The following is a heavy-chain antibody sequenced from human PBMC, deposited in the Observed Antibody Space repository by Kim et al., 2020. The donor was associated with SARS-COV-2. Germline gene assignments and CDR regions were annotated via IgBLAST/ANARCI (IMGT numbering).Heavy chain of an antibody. J-gene: IGHJ4*02. CDR1: GGSISSSSYY. D-gene: IGHD5-12*01. CDR3: ARLEMATIRMGFDY. CDR2: IYYSGST. V-gene: IGHV4-39*01. Sequence: SETLSLTCTVSGGSISSSSYYWGWIRQPPGKGLEWIGSIYYSGSTYYNPSLKSRVTISVDTSKNQFSLKLSSVTAADTAVYYCARLEMATIRMGFDYWGQGTLVTVSS.